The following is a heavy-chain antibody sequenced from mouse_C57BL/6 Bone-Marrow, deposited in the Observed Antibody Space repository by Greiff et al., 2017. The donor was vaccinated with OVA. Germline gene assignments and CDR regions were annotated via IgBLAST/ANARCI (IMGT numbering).Heavy chain of an antibody. CDR3: ARLGGYGWFAY. J-gene: IGHJ3*01. CDR2: INPSTGGT. Sequence: VQGVESGPELVKPGASVKISCKASGYSFTGYYMNWVKQSPEKSLEWIGEINPSTGGTTYNQKFKAKATLTVDKSSSTAYMQLKSLTSEDSAVYYCARLGGYGWFAYWGQGTLVTVSA. D-gene: IGHD2-2*01. V-gene: IGHV1-42*01. CDR1: GYSFTGYY.